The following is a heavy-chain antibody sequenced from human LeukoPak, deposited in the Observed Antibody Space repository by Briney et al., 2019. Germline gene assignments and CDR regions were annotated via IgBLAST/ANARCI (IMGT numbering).Heavy chain of an antibody. CDR3: ARDESYYYDSSGYYRTDAFDI. CDR1: RYTFTGYS. CDR2: INPNSGGT. V-gene: IGHV1-2*02. J-gene: IGHJ3*02. D-gene: IGHD3-22*01. Sequence: ASVKVSCKASRYTFTGYSMHWVRQAPGQGLEWMGWINPNSGGTNYAQKFQGRVTMTRDTSISTAYMELSRLRSDDTAVYYCARDESYYYDSSGYYRTDAFDIWGQGTMVTVSS.